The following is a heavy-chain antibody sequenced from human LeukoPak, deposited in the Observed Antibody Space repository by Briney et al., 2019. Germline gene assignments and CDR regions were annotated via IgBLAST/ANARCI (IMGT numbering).Heavy chain of an antibody. CDR3: ARVEGPSIFGVVDY. CDR2: IIPIFGTA. J-gene: IGHJ4*02. V-gene: IGHV1-69*13. D-gene: IGHD3-3*01. CDR1: GDTFSSYA. Sequence: ASVKVSCKASGDTFSSYAISWVRQAPGQGLEWMGGIIPIFGTANYAQKFQGRVTITADESTSTAYMELRSLRSDDTAVYFCARVEGPSIFGVVDYWGQGTLVTVSS.